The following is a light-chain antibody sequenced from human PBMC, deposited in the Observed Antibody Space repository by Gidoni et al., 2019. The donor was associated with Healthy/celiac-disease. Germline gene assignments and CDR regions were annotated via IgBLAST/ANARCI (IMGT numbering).Light chain of an antibody. Sequence: EIGFTQSPATLSLSPGARATLSCRASQSVSSYLDWYQQKPGQAPRLLIYDASNRATGIPARFSGSGSGTDFTLTISSVEPEDVAVYYCQQRSNWPPTFGQGTRLEIK. CDR1: QSVSSY. CDR2: DAS. CDR3: QQRSNWPPT. V-gene: IGKV3-11*01. J-gene: IGKJ5*01.